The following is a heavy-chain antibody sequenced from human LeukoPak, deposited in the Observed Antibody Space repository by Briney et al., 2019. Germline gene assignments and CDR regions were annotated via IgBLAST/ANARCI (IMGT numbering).Heavy chain of an antibody. V-gene: IGHV1-69*13. CDR3: ARVGRIVVVIGAFDI. J-gene: IGHJ3*02. D-gene: IGHD3-22*01. CDR1: GGTFISYA. CDR2: IIPIFGTA. Sequence: SVTVSCKASGGTFISYAISWVRQAPGQGLEWMGGIIPIFGTANYAQKFQGRVTITADESTSTAYMELSSLRSEDTAVYYCARVGRIVVVIGAFDIWGQGTMVTVSS.